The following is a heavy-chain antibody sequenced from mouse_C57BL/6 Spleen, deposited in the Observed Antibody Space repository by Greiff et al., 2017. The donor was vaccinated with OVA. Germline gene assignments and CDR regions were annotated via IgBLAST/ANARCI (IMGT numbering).Heavy chain of an antibody. V-gene: IGHV5-17*01. CDR2: ISSGSSTI. Sequence: EVKLVESGGGLVKPGGSLKLSCAASGFTFSDYGMHWVRQAPEKGLEWVAYISSGSSTIYYADTVKGRFTISRDNAKNTLFLQKTSLRTEGTAMYYCARKAAMDDWGQGTSVTVSS. CDR1: GFTFSDYG. J-gene: IGHJ4*01. CDR3: ARKAAMDD.